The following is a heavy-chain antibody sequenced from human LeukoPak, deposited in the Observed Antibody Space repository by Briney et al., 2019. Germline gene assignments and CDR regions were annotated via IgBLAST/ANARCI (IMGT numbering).Heavy chain of an antibody. CDR3: ARVTPAIQLWLEDVDY. Sequence: GASVKVSCKASGYTFTGYYMHWVRQAPGQGLEWMGWINPNSGGTNYAQKFQGRVTMTRDTSISTAYMELNRLRSDDTAMYYCARVTPAIQLWLEDVDYWGQGTLVTVSS. V-gene: IGHV1-2*02. CDR2: INPNSGGT. CDR1: GYTFTGYY. D-gene: IGHD5-18*01. J-gene: IGHJ4*02.